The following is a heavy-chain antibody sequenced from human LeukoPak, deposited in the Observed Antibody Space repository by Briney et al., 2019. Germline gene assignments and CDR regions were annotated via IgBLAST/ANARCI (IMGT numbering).Heavy chain of an antibody. D-gene: IGHD1-26*01. V-gene: IGHV4-61*02. CDR2: IYTSGST. Sequence: PSETLSLTCTVSGGSISSGSYYWSWIRQPAGKGLEWIGRIYTSGSTNYNPSLKSRVTISVDTSKNQFSLKLSSVTAADTAVYYCARFVGATGDYWGQGTLVTVSS. CDR1: GGSISSGSYY. J-gene: IGHJ4*02. CDR3: ARFVGATGDY.